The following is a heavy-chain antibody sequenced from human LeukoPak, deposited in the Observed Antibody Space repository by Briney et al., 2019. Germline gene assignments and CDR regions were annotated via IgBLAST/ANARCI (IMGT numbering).Heavy chain of an antibody. CDR2: ISSSSYI. Sequence: PGGSLRLSCAASGFTFSTSDMNWVRQAPGKGLEWVSSISSSSYIYYADSVKGRFTISRDNAKNSLYLQMNSLRAEDTAVYYCARDKGYSSGWLLYWGQGTLVTVSS. J-gene: IGHJ4*02. CDR3: ARDKGYSSGWLLY. CDR1: GFTFSTSD. D-gene: IGHD6-19*01. V-gene: IGHV3-21*01.